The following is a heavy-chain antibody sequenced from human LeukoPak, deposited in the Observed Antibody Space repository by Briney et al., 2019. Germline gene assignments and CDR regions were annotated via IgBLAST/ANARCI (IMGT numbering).Heavy chain of an antibody. CDR1: GFTFSSYG. J-gene: IGHJ4*02. V-gene: IGHV3-33*01. D-gene: IGHD2/OR15-2a*01. CDR3: VSFYETY. CDR2: IWCDGSNK. Sequence: GGSLRLSCAASGFTFSSYGMHWVRQAPGKGLEWVAVIWCDGSNKYYADSVKGRFTISRDNSKNTVYLQMNNLRAEDTAVYYCVSFYETYWGRGTLVTVSS.